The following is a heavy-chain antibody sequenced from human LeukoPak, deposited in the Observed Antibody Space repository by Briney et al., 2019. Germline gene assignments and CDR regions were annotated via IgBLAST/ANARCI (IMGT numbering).Heavy chain of an antibody. Sequence: GGSLRLSCAASAFTFNTYAMNWVRQAPGKGLEWVSGISGSGGRIYYADSVKGRFTISRDNSKNTLYLQMTILRVEDTAVYYCAKGRGSSFDSGDRWDYWGQGTLVTVSS. CDR3: AKGRGSSFDSGDRWDY. J-gene: IGHJ4*02. CDR2: ISGSGGRI. CDR1: AFTFNTYA. D-gene: IGHD5-18*01. V-gene: IGHV3-23*01.